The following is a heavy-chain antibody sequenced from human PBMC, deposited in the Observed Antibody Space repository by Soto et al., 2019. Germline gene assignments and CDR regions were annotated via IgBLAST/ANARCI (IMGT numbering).Heavy chain of an antibody. J-gene: IGHJ4*02. CDR2: INPNSGGT. Sequence: GASVKVSCKASGYTFTGYYMRWVRQAPGQGLEWMGWINPNSGGTNYAQKFQGRVTMTRDTSISTAYMELSRPRSDDTAVYYCARLPLGQIAAAGRGSDYWGQGTLVTVSS. CDR1: GYTFTGYY. V-gene: IGHV1-2*02. CDR3: ARLPLGQIAAAGRGSDY. D-gene: IGHD6-13*01.